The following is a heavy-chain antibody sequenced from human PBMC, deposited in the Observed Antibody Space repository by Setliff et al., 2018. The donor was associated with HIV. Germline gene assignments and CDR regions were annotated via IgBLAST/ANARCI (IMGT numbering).Heavy chain of an antibody. CDR2: IYHTGKT. Sequence: LSLTCTVSGGSVSTSSYSWGWIRQPLEKGLEWIGTIYHTGKTYYNSSLNSRVTIAVDTSKDQFSLNLSTVTAADTAVYYCGRVAGYCAPSRCYGYNAFDIWGPGTMVTVSS. CDR3: GRVAGYCAPSRCYGYNAFDI. V-gene: IGHV4-39*01. CDR1: GGSVSTSSYS. J-gene: IGHJ3*02. D-gene: IGHD2-15*01.